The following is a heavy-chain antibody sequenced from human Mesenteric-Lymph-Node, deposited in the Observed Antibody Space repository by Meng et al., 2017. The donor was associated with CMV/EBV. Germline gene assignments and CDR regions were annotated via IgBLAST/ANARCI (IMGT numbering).Heavy chain of an antibody. D-gene: IGHD3-22*01. CDR3: AKDLFYDGSGYYLGN. Sequence: GGSLRLSCVASGFTFDDYGMTWVRQAPGKGLEWVSLIYSGGSTTYYADSVKGRFTISRDDSKNTLYLQMNSLRAEDTAIYYCAKDLFYDGSGYYLGNWGQGALVTVSS. CDR2: IYSGGSTT. V-gene: IGHV3-23*03. J-gene: IGHJ4*02. CDR1: GFTFDDYG.